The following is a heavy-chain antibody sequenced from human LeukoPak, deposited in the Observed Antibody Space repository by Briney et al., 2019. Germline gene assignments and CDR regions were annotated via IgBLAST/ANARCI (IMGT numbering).Heavy chain of an antibody. CDR1: GVTFSGSA. D-gene: IGHD6-13*01. CDR2: IGSKANSYAT. Sequence: GGSLRLSCAASGVTFSGSAMHWVRQASGQGLEWVGRIGSKANSYATAYAASVKGRFTISRDDSKNTAYLQMNSLKTEDTAVYYCTRHYSSSWYDFDYWGQGTLVTVSS. J-gene: IGHJ4*02. CDR3: TRHYSSSWYDFDY. V-gene: IGHV3-73*01.